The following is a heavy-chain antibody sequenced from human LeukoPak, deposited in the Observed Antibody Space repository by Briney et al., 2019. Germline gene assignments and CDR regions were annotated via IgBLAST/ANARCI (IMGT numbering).Heavy chain of an antibody. CDR3: ARRYYYDSSGYYPDDAFDI. J-gene: IGHJ3*02. D-gene: IGHD3-22*01. Sequence: SETLSLTCTVSGGSISGSDYYWGWIRQPPGKGLEWIGIIYYSGSTNYNPSLKSRVTISVDTSKNQFSLKLSSVTAADTAVYYCARRYYYDSSGYYPDDAFDIWGQGTMVTVSS. V-gene: IGHV4-39*07. CDR2: IYYSGST. CDR1: GGSISGSDYY.